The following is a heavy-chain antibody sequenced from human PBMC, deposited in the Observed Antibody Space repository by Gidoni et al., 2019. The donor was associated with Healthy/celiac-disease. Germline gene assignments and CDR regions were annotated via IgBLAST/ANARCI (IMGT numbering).Heavy chain of an antibody. J-gene: IGHJ6*02. CDR2: ISYDGSNK. Sequence: QVQLVESGGGVVQPGRSLRLSGAASGFTFSSYAMHWVRQAPGKGLEWVAVISYDGSNKYYADSVKGRFTISRDNSKNTLYLQMNSLRAEDTAVYYCARGGYGGNSDYYGMDVWGQGTTVTVSS. CDR3: ARGGYGGNSDYYGMDV. V-gene: IGHV3-30*01. D-gene: IGHD4-17*01. CDR1: GFTFSSYA.